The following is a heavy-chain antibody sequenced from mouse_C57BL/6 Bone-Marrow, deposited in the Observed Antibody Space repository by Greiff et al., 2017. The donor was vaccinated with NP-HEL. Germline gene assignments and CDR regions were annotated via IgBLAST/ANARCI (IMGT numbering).Heavy chain of an antibody. V-gene: IGHV7-1*01. Sequence: EVQLMESGGGLVQSGRSLRLSCATSGFTFSDFYMEWVRQAPGKGLEWIAASRNKANDYTTEYSASVKGRFIVSRDTSQSILYLQMNALRAEDTAIYYCARDWGIEGDAMDYWGQGTSVTVSS. J-gene: IGHJ4*01. CDR2: SRNKANDYTT. CDR1: GFTFSDFY. CDR3: ARDWGIEGDAMDY.